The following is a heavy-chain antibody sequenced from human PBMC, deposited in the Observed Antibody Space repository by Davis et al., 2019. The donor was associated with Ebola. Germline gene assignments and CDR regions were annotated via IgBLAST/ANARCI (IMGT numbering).Heavy chain of an antibody. Sequence: GGSLRLSCAAPGFTFSSYGMHWVRQAPGKGLEWVAVIWYDGSNKYYADSVKGRFTISRDNSKNTLYLQMNSLRAEDTAVYYCARGWLPNYFDYWGQGTLVTVSS. CDR3: ARGWLPNYFDY. D-gene: IGHD5-12*01. J-gene: IGHJ4*02. V-gene: IGHV3-33*01. CDR2: IWYDGSNK. CDR1: GFTFSSYG.